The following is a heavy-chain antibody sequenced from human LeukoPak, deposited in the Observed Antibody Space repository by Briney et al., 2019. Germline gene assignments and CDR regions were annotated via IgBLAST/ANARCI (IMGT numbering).Heavy chain of an antibody. V-gene: IGHV3-21*01. D-gene: IGHD2-15*01. Sequence: PGGSLRLSRAASGFTFSTYSMNWVRQAPGKGLEWVSSISGSSSYTFYADSVRGRFTISRDNAKNTLYLQMNSLRAEDTAVYYCARDFCSGGSCYPDAFDIWGQGTMVTVSS. CDR1: GFTFSTYS. CDR2: ISGSSSYT. CDR3: ARDFCSGGSCYPDAFDI. J-gene: IGHJ3*02.